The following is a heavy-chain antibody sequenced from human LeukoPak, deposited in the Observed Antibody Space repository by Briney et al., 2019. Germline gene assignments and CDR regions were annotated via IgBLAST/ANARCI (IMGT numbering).Heavy chain of an antibody. V-gene: IGHV4-59*01. D-gene: IGHD5-18*01. Sequence: SETLSLTCTVSGGSISSYYWSWIRQPPGKGLEWIGYIYYGGSTNYNPSLKSRVTISVDTSKNQFSLKLSSVTAADTAVYYCAREKGGYSYGGYYYYGMDVWGQGTTVTVSS. CDR2: IYYGGST. CDR1: GGSISSYY. J-gene: IGHJ6*02. CDR3: AREKGGYSYGGYYYYGMDV.